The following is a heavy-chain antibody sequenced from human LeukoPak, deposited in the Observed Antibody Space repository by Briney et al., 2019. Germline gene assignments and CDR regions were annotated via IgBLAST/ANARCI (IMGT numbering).Heavy chain of an antibody. CDR3: ARSSDKGTVDY. V-gene: IGHV3-7*01. D-gene: IGHD2-15*01. Sequence: GGSLRLSCAVSGFTFHGYWVSWVRQAPGKGLEWVANTNGDGRETHYVDTVKGRCTISRDNAINTLYLQMDSLRVEDTVVYYCARSSDKGTVDYWGQGTLVTVSS. CDR2: TNGDGRET. CDR1: GFTFHGYW. J-gene: IGHJ4*02.